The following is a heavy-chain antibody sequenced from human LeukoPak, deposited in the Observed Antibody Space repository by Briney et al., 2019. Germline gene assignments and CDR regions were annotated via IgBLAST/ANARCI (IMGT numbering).Heavy chain of an antibody. V-gene: IGHV4-59*01. D-gene: IGHD3-3*01. Sequence: ASETLSLTCTVSGGSISSYYWSWIRQPPGKGLEWIGYIYYSGSTNYNPSLKSRVTISVDTSKNQFSLKLSSVTAADTAVYYCARERYDFWSGREFDPWGQGTLVTVSS. CDR2: IYYSGST. CDR3: ARERYDFWSGREFDP. J-gene: IGHJ5*02. CDR1: GGSISSYY.